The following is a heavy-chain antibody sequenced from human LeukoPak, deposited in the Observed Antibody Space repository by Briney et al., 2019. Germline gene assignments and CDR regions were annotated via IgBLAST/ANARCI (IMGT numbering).Heavy chain of an antibody. CDR2: ISGGGDST. V-gene: IGHV3-23*01. D-gene: IGHD1-26*01. J-gene: IGHJ5*02. CDR1: GFTCSSYA. Sequence: PGGSLRLSCVATGFTCSSYAMSWVRHAPGKGLKWVSVISGGGDSTYYADSVKGRFTISRDNSKNTLYLQMNSLRGEDTAVYFCAKDVGPNWFDPRGQGILVTVSS. CDR3: AKDVGPNWFDP.